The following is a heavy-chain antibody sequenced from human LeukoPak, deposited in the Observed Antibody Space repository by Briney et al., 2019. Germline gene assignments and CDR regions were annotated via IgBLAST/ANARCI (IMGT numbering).Heavy chain of an antibody. V-gene: IGHV3-23*01. Sequence: GGSLRLSCAASGFTSSSNAMGWVRQAPGKGLEWVSAISPGGSPYYADSVKGRFTISSDNSKNTLYLQMNSLRAEDTAVYYCVKRELYIVATTWGQGTLVTVSS. J-gene: IGHJ5*02. CDR3: VKRELYIVATT. CDR1: GFTSSSNA. CDR2: ISPGGSP. D-gene: IGHD5-12*01.